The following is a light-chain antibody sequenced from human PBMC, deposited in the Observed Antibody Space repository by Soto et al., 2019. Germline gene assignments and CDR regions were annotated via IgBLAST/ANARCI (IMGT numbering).Light chain of an antibody. CDR2: AAS. Sequence: EIVLTQSPGTLSLSPGERATLSCRASESVSTSYFAWDQQKRGQAPRRLIYAASNRATGIPDRFTGTGSGTDFTLTISRLEPEDFGVYYCQQYGRSPWTFGQGTRVDI. CDR1: ESVSTSY. CDR3: QQYGRSPWT. V-gene: IGKV3-20*01. J-gene: IGKJ1*01.